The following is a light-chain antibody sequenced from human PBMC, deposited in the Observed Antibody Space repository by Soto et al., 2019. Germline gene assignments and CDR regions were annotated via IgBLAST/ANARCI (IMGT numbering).Light chain of an antibody. CDR1: TGAVTSGHY. CDR2: DTT. CDR3: LLSYSGARV. V-gene: IGLV7-46*01. Sequence: QAVVTQEPSLTVSPGGTVTLTCGSNTGAVTSGHYPYWFQQRPGQAPTTLIYDTTNKYSWTPARFSGSVLGGKAALTLSGAQPEDEADYYCLLSYSGARVFGGGTQLTVL. J-gene: IGLJ7*01.